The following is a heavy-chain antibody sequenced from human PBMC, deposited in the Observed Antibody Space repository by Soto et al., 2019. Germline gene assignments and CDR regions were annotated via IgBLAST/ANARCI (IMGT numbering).Heavy chain of an antibody. V-gene: IGHV3-21*01. Sequence: EVQLVESGGGLVKPGGSLRLSCAASGFKFSIYSMKWVRKAPGKGLEWVSSISSSGTYIYYADSVKGRFTISRDNAKNSLYLDMNSLRAEDTAVYYCARELFAVCSGGSCYSIWGQGTLVTVSS. J-gene: IGHJ4*02. CDR1: GFKFSIYS. CDR3: ARELFAVCSGGSCYSI. CDR2: ISSSGTYI. D-gene: IGHD2-15*01.